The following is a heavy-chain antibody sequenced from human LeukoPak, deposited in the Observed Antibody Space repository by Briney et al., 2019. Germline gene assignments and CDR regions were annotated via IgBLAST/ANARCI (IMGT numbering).Heavy chain of an antibody. D-gene: IGHD3-10*01. CDR3: ARWILYSAGSYSDY. CDR1: GGSISSYY. CDR2: MHYSGST. V-gene: IGHV4-59*01. Sequence: SETLSLTCTVSGGSISSYYWSWIRQPPGKGLEWIGYMHYSGSTNYNPPPKSRVTISVDTSNNQFSLKLSSVTAADTAVYYCARWILYSAGSYSDYWGQGTLVTVSS. J-gene: IGHJ4*02.